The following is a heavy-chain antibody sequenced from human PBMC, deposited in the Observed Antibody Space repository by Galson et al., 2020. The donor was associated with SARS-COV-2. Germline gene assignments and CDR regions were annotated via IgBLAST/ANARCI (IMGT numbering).Heavy chain of an antibody. D-gene: IGHD6-6*01. CDR3: ARGSKAALYYYYGMDV. Sequence: GESLKISCAASGFTFSTYNMHWVRQAPGKGLEWISYIGDSASRIYYAESVTGRFTISRDNAENSLYLQMNSLRDEDTAVYYCARGSKAALYYYYGMDVWGQGTTVTVSS. CDR2: IGDSASRI. CDR1: GFTFSTYN. J-gene: IGHJ6*02. V-gene: IGHV3-48*02.